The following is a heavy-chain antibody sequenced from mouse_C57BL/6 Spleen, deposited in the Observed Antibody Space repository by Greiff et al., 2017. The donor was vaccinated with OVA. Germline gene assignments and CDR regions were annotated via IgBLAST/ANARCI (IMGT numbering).Heavy chain of an antibody. J-gene: IGHJ2*01. CDR3: AIYYYGSSYEDY. D-gene: IGHD1-1*01. Sequence: QVQLKQPGAELVMPGASVKLSCKASGYTFTSYWMHWVKQRPGQGLEWIGKIDPSDSYTNYNQKFKGKSTLTVDKSSSTAYMQLSSLTSEDSAVYYCAIYYYGSSYEDYWGQGTTLTVSS. V-gene: IGHV1-69*01. CDR1: GYTFTSYW. CDR2: IDPSDSYT.